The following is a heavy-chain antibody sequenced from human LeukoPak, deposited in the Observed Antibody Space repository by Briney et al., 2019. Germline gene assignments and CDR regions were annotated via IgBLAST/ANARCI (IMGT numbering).Heavy chain of an antibody. CDR1: GGSISSYY. CDR3: ARGNYDYVWGSYIWFDP. CDR2: IYYSGST. Sequence: SETLSLTCTVSGGSISSYYWSWIRQPPGKGLEWIGYIYYSGSTNYNPSLKSRVTISVDTSKNQFCLKLSSVTAADTAVYYCARGNYDYVWGSYIWFDPWGQGTLVTVSS. D-gene: IGHD3-16*01. J-gene: IGHJ5*02. V-gene: IGHV4-59*01.